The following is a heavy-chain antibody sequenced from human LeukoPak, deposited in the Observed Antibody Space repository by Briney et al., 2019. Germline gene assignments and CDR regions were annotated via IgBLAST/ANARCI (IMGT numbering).Heavy chain of an antibody. CDR1: GFTFSSYS. CDR3: ARGTYSSSKYFQH. CDR2: ISSSSSYI. V-gene: IGHV3-21*01. D-gene: IGHD6-6*01. Sequence: TGGSLRLSCAAAGFTFSSYSMNWVRQAPGKGLEWVSSISSSSSYIYYADSVKGRFTISRDNAKNSLYLQMNSLRAEDTAVYYCARGTYSSSKYFQHWGQGTLVTVSS. J-gene: IGHJ1*01.